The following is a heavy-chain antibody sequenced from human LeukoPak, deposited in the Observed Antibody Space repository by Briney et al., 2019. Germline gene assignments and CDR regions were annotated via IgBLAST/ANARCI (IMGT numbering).Heavy chain of an antibody. Sequence: GGSLRLSCAASGFTVSSNYMSWVRQAPGKGLEWVSVIYSGGSTYYADSVKGRFTISRDNSKNTLYLQMNSLIAEDTAVYYCAREAWVTYYDFWSGFDYWGQGTLVTVSS. CDR2: IYSGGST. D-gene: IGHD3-3*01. J-gene: IGHJ4*02. CDR1: GFTVSSNY. CDR3: AREAWVTYYDFWSGFDY. V-gene: IGHV3-66*02.